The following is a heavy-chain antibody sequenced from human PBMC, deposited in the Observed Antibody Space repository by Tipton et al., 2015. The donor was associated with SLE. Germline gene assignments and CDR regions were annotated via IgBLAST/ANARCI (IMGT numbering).Heavy chain of an antibody. D-gene: IGHD3-22*01. CDR1: GDSIGSGNSY. CDR3: ARETSRIGMLVVAIGTYDI. V-gene: IGHV4-61*02. Sequence: TLSLTCTVSGDSIGSGNSYWNWIRQPAGKGLEWIGRIYTSGSTNYNPSLKSRVSISVDTSKNQFSLRLTSVTAADTAVYYCARETSRIGMLVVAIGTYDIWGQGTMVTVSS. CDR2: IYTSGST. J-gene: IGHJ3*02.